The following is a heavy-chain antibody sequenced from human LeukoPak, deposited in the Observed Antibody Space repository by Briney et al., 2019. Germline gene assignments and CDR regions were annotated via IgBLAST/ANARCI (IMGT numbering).Heavy chain of an antibody. D-gene: IGHD1-14*01. V-gene: IGHV3-21*06. CDR1: GFTFNSYS. CDR3: ARDRGTYHPESFDY. CDR2: ISSSGVFT. J-gene: IGHJ4*02. Sequence: GGSLRLSCAASGFTFNSYSMNWVRQAPGKGLEWVSSISSSGVFTYFADSMKGRFTISRDNAKNLLYLQMNSLRAEDTAVYYCARDRGTYHPESFDYWGQGTLVTVSS.